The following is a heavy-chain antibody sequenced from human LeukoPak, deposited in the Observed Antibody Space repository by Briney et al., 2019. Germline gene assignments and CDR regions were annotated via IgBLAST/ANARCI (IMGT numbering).Heavy chain of an antibody. J-gene: IGHJ5*02. CDR2: MYYSGST. CDR3: ARGTVFGVATNWFDP. Sequence: SETLSLTCSVSGGSISGYYWSWIQQPPGKGLEWIGDMYYSGSTNYNPSLKSRVTISVDTSKKQISLELNSVTAADTAVYYCARGTVFGVATNWFDPWGQGTLVTVSS. V-gene: IGHV4-59*01. D-gene: IGHD3-3*01. CDR1: GGSISGYY.